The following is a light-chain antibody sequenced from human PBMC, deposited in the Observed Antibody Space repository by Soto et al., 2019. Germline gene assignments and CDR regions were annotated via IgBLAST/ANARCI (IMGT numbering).Light chain of an antibody. V-gene: IGLV2-14*01. Sequence: SALTQPASVSGSPGQSITISCTGTSSDVGGYNYVSWYQQHPGKAPKLMIYDVSNRPSGVSNRFSGSKSGNTASLTISGLQAEDEAGYYCSSYTSSSTLEVFGTGTKVTVL. J-gene: IGLJ1*01. CDR2: DVS. CDR1: SSDVGGYNY. CDR3: SSYTSSSTLEV.